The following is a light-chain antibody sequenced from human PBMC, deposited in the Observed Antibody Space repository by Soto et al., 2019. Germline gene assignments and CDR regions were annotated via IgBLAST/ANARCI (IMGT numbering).Light chain of an antibody. V-gene: IGKV3-20*01. CDR3: QQYGSSAWT. CDR2: GAS. J-gene: IGKJ1*01. Sequence: EIVLTQSPGTLSLSPGERATLSCRASQSVRSSYLAWYQQKPGQAPRLLIYGASSRATGIPDRFSGGGSGTDFTLTISRLEPEDFAVYYCQQYGSSAWTFGQGTKVEIK. CDR1: QSVRSSY.